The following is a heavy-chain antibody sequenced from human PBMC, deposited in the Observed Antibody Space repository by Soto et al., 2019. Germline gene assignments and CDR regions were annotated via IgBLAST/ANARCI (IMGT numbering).Heavy chain of an antibody. CDR3: AKGGTLETPMPGAY. J-gene: IGHJ4*02. Sequence: EVQLLESGGGLVQPGGSLRLSCAASGFTFSSYAMSWVRQAPGKGLEWVSSISGSGGRTYYADSVKGRFTISRDNSKNKLYLQSNSLRAEDTAVYYCAKGGTLETPMPGAYWGQGTLVPVSS. CDR2: ISGSGGRT. CDR1: GFTFSSYA. D-gene: IGHD5-18*01. V-gene: IGHV3-23*01.